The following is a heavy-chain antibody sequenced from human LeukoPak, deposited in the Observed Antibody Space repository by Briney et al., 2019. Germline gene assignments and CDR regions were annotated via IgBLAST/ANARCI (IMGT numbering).Heavy chain of an antibody. J-gene: IGHJ1*01. V-gene: IGHV3-23*01. D-gene: IGHD2-2*01. CDR2: ISGSGGST. CDR1: GFTFSSYA. CDR3: ARSRIVVVPAAILARGYFQH. Sequence: GGSLRLSCAASGFTFSSYAMSWVRQAPGKGLEWVSAISGSGGSTYYADSVKGRFTISRDNSKNTLYLQMNSLRAEDTAVYYCARSRIVVVPAAILARGYFQHWGQGTLVTVSS.